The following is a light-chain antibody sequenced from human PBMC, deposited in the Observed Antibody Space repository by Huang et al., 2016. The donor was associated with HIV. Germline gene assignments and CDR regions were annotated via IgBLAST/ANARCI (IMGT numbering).Light chain of an antibody. CDR2: SAS. J-gene: IGKJ1*01. V-gene: IGKV1-39*01. CDR3: QQSYTTPRT. Sequence: DIQMTQSPSSLSASVGDRVTITCRASQTISKYLNWYQQKPGKAPKLLISSASTSQSGVPPRFTGSGSGTDFTLTINSLQPEDIATYYCQQSYTTPRTFGQGTRVAIK. CDR1: QTISKY.